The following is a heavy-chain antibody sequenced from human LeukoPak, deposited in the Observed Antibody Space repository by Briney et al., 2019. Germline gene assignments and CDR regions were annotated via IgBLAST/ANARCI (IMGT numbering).Heavy chain of an antibody. CDR1: GFFFSNYG. D-gene: IGHD4-11*01. CDR3: ARDAQRGFDYSNSLEY. Sequence: PGGSLRLSCAASGFFFSNYGIHWVRQAPGKGLEWVAVIWSDGTNQYYAGSVKGRFTISRDDSGNTVYLQMNSLRPEDTGVYYCARDAQRGFDYSNSLEYWGQGTPVTVST. V-gene: IGHV3-33*01. CDR2: IWSDGTNQ. J-gene: IGHJ4*02.